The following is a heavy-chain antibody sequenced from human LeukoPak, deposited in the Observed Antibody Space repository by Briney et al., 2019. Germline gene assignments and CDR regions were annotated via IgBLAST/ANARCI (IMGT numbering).Heavy chain of an antibody. Sequence: PGGSLRLTCPAPGFSSSSSGMYRVRQAPGKGLEWVAAIWYDGSNKYYADSVKGRFSISRDNSKNRPYRQMNSLRAEDTAVYYCIVGKGELINTRFFNYWGQGTLVTVSS. J-gene: IGHJ4*02. CDR2: IWYDGSNK. V-gene: IGHV3-33*07. D-gene: IGHD2-15*01. CDR3: IVGKGELINTRFFNY. CDR1: GFSSSSSG.